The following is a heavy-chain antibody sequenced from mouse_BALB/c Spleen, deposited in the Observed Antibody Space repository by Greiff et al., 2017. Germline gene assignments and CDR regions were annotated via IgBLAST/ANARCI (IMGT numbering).Heavy chain of an antibody. CDR1: GYSITSDYA. CDR2: ISYSGST. Sequence: EVQLQQSGPGLVKPSQSLSLTCTVTGYSITSDYAWNWIRQFPGNQLEWMGYISYSGSTSYNPSLKSRISITRDTSKNQFFLQLNSVTTEDTATYYCARSPLRGYYFDYWGQGTTLTVSS. J-gene: IGHJ2*01. D-gene: IGHD1-3*01. V-gene: IGHV3-2*02. CDR3: ARSPLRGYYFDY.